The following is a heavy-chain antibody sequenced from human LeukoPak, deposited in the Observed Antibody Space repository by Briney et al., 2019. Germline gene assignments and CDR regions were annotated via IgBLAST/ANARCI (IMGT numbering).Heavy chain of an antibody. V-gene: IGHV3-53*05. D-gene: IGHD2-2*01. Sequence: GGSLRLSCAASGFTVSSNYMSWVRQAPGKGLEWVSVNYSGGSTYYADSVKGRFTISRDNSKNTLYLQMNSLRAEDTAVYYCARARYCSSITCRDAFDIWGQGTMVTVSS. J-gene: IGHJ3*02. CDR2: NYSGGST. CDR1: GFTVSSNY. CDR3: ARARYCSSITCRDAFDI.